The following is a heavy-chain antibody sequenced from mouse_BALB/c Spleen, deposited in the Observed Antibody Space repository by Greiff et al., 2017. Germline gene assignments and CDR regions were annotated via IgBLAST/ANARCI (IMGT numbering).Heavy chain of an antibody. Sequence: EVQRVESGGGLVQPGGSLKLSCAASGFDFSRYWMSWVRQAPGKGLEWIGEINPDSSTINYTPSLKDKFIISRDNAKNTLYLQMSKVRSEDTALYYCARRGLLAWFAYWGQGTLVTVSA. CDR2: INPDSSTI. J-gene: IGHJ3*01. V-gene: IGHV4-1*02. CDR3: ARRGLLAWFAY. CDR1: GFDFSRYW. D-gene: IGHD2-3*01.